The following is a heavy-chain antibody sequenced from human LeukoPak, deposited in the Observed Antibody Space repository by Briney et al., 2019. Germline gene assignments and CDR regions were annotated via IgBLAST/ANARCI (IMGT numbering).Heavy chain of an antibody. CDR2: INPNSGGT. D-gene: IGHD2-15*01. Sequence: ASVKVSCKASGYTFTSYYMHWVRQAPGQGLEWMGWINPNSGGTNYAQKFQGRVTMTRDTSISTAYMELSRLRSDDTAVYYCARTHHRRSGLEDFDYWGQGTLVTVSS. J-gene: IGHJ4*02. CDR1: GYTFTSYY. V-gene: IGHV1-2*02. CDR3: ARTHHRRSGLEDFDY.